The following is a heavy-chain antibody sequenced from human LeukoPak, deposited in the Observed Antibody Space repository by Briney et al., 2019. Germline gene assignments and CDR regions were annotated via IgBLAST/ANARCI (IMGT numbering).Heavy chain of an antibody. Sequence: GGSLRLSCAASEFTFSSYWMSWVRQAPGKGLEWVANVEQDGSEKYYVDSVKGRFTISRDNAKNSLYLQMNSLRAEDTAVYYCARDKIVGATNFDYWGQGTLVTVSS. CDR1: EFTFSSYW. CDR3: ARDKIVGATNFDY. CDR2: VEQDGSEK. J-gene: IGHJ4*02. V-gene: IGHV3-7*01. D-gene: IGHD1-26*01.